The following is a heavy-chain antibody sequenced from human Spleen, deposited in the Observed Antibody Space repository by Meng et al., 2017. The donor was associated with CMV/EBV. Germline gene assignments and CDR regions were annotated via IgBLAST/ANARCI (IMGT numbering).Heavy chain of an antibody. Sequence: GESLKISCAASGFTFSSYAMSWVRQAPGKGLEWVSAFSGSGGSTYYADSVKGRFTISRDNSKNPLYLQMNSMRAEDTAVYYCARYYGAGSYFGDSWGQGTLVTVSS. CDR2: FSGSGGST. CDR1: GFTFSSYA. CDR3: ARYYGAGSYFGDS. V-gene: IGHV3-23*01. D-gene: IGHD3-10*01. J-gene: IGHJ4*02.